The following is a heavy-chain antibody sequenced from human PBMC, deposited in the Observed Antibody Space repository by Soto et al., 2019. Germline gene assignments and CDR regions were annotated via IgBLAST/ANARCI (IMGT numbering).Heavy chain of an antibody. D-gene: IGHD3-22*01. CDR1: GFTFSGSA. CDR3: TSLLGSSGSLRRIDY. Sequence: PGGSLRLSCAASGFTFSGSAMHWVRQASGKGLEWVGRIRSKANSYATAYAASVKGRFTISRDDSKNTAYLQMNSLKTEDTAVYYCTSLLGSSGSLRRIDYWGQGTLVTVSS. CDR2: IRSKANSYAT. J-gene: IGHJ4*02. V-gene: IGHV3-73*01.